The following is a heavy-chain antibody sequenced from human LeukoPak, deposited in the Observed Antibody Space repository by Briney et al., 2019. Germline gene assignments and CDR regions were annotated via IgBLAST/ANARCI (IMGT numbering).Heavy chain of an antibody. CDR3: ARKGRHLEIDY. CDR2: IYYSGST. Sequence: PSETLSLTCTVSGGSISSGSYYWSWIRQPPGKGLEWIGYIYYSGSTNYNPSLKSRVTISVDTSKNQFSLKLSSVTAADTAVYYCARKGRHLEIDYWGQGTLVTVSS. V-gene: IGHV4-61*01. CDR1: GGSISSGSYY. J-gene: IGHJ4*02.